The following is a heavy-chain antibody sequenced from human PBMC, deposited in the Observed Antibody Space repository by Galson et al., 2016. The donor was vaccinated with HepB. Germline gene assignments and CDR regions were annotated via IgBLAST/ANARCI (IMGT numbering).Heavy chain of an antibody. J-gene: IGHJ4*02. CDR1: GESLSHYF. V-gene: IGHV4-34*01. CDR2: INHSGAT. Sequence: ETLSLTCVVQGESLSHYFWTWIRQPPGKGLEWLGEINHSGATNYNPSLKRRLSIFIGTSKNHFMLNLSSVTAADTAVYYCARSPSPHYRLRDWGQETLVTVSS. CDR3: ARSPSPHYRLRD. D-gene: IGHD4-11*01.